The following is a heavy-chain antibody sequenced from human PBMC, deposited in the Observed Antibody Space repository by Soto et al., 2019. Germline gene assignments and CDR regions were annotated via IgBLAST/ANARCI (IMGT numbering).Heavy chain of an antibody. CDR2: ISSNGENT. D-gene: IGHD6-13*01. CDR1: RFTSCYHA. Sequence: EVQLLDSGGTLVPIGGSLRLSCAASRFTSCYHAMNWVRQAPGKGLEGVSTISSNGENTHYADSVKGRFIISSDNSSNTLALQMNSMSVEDTDVYYCVSWVSAHFDYCGKGTLVTVYS. V-gene: IGHV3-23*01. J-gene: IGHJ4*01. CDR3: VSWVSAHFDY.